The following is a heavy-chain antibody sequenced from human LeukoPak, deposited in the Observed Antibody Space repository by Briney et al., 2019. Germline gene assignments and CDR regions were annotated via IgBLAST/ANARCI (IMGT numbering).Heavy chain of an antibody. CDR3: ARHAGWELLDYNWFDP. CDR2: IYSSGST. J-gene: IGHJ5*02. Sequence: SETLSLTCSVSGVSISSGSNYWGWIRQPPGKTLEWIGSIYSSGSTHYNPSLKSRVTISVDTSKNQFSLKLSSVTAADTAVYYCARHAGWELLDYNWFDPWGQGTLVTVSS. CDR1: GVSISSGSNY. V-gene: IGHV4-39*01. D-gene: IGHD1-26*01.